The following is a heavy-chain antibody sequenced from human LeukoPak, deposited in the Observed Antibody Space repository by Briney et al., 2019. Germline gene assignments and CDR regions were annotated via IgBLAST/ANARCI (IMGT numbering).Heavy chain of an antibody. V-gene: IGHV3-30*03. J-gene: IGHJ6*03. CDR1: GFTFSSYG. Sequence: GGSLRLSCAASGFTFSSYGMHWVRQAPGKGLEWVAVISYDGSNKYYADSVKGRFTISRDNSKNTLYLQMNSLRAEDTAVYYCATHSSSWGYYYYYMDVWGKGTTVTVSS. D-gene: IGHD6-13*01. CDR3: ATHSSSWGYYYYYMDV. CDR2: ISYDGSNK.